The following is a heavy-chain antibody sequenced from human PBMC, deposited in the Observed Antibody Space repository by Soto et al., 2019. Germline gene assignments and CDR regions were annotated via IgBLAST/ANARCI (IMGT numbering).Heavy chain of an antibody. CDR1: GFTFSSYA. CDR3: AKQIGYCSSGSCYFDY. J-gene: IGHJ4*02. V-gene: IGHV3-23*01. Sequence: ASETLRLSCAASGFTFSSYAMSWVRQALGKGLEWVSAISGSGGSTYYADSVKGRFTISRDNSKNTLYLQMNSLRGDDTAVYYCAKQIGYCSSGSCYFDYWGQGTLVTVSS. D-gene: IGHD2-15*01. CDR2: ISGSGGST.